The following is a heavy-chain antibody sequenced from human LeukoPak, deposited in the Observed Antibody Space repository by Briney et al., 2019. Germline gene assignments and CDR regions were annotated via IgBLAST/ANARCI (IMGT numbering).Heavy chain of an antibody. CDR1: GFTFSSYA. J-gene: IGHJ6*03. CDR2: IKQDGSEK. Sequence: GGSLRLSCAASGFTFSSYAMSWVRQAPGKGREWVANIKQDGSEKYYVDSVKGRFTISRDNAKNSLYLQMNSLRAEDTAVYYCARVSQQQLVPDYYYYYMDVWGKGTTVTVSS. D-gene: IGHD6-13*01. CDR3: ARVSQQQLVPDYYYYYMDV. V-gene: IGHV3-7*01.